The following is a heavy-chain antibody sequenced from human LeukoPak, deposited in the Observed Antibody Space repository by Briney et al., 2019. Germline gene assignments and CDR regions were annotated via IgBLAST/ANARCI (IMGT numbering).Heavy chain of an antibody. CDR3: ARDRAYYYDSSGYYPTVLDY. J-gene: IGHJ4*02. V-gene: IGHV3-30*03. CDR2: ISYDGSNK. D-gene: IGHD3-22*01. Sequence: GGSLRLSCAASGFTFSSYGMHWVRQAPGKGLEWVAVISYDGSNKYYADSVKGRFTISRDNSKNTLYLQMNSLRAEDTAVYYCARDRAYYYDSSGYYPTVLDYWGQGTLVTVSS. CDR1: GFTFSSYG.